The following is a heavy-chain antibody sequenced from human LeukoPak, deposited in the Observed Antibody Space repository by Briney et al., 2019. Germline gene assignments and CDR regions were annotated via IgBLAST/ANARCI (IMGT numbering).Heavy chain of an antibody. J-gene: IGHJ4*02. V-gene: IGHV3-23*01. Sequence: GGSLRLSCAASGFTFSSYGMSWVRQAPGKGLEWVSAISGSGGSTYYADSVKGRFTISRDNSKNTLYLQMNSLRAEDTAVYYCARGHSGWYDYWGQGTLVTVSS. CDR1: GFTFSSYG. CDR2: ISGSGGST. D-gene: IGHD6-19*01. CDR3: ARGHSGWYDY.